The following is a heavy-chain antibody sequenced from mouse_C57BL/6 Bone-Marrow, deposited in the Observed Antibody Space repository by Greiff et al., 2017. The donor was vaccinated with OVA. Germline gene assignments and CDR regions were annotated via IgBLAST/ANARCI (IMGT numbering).Heavy chain of an antibody. Sequence: QVQLQQPGAELVMPGASVKLSCKASGYTFTSYWMHWVKQRPGQGLEWIGEIDPSDSYTNYNQKFKGKSTLTVDESSSTAYMQLSSLTSEDSAVYYCAREGNYVFSWFAYWGQGTLVTVSA. CDR1: GYTFTSYW. D-gene: IGHD2-1*01. J-gene: IGHJ3*01. V-gene: IGHV1-69*01. CDR3: AREGNYVFSWFAY. CDR2: IDPSDSYT.